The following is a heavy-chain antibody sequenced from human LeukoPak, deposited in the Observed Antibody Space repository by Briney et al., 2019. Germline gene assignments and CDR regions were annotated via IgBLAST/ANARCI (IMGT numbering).Heavy chain of an antibody. CDR1: GFLFSDCT. Sequence: GGSLRLSCAASGFLFSDCTMSWLRQTPGEGLQWVSAITPNGGSATYAESVKGRFIISRDNSRNTLYLQMNSLRAEDTAVYYCAKPHASGIYLPYDNWGQGTPVTVSS. J-gene: IGHJ4*02. CDR3: AKPHASGIYLPYDN. CDR2: ITPNGGSA. D-gene: IGHD3-10*01. V-gene: IGHV3-23*01.